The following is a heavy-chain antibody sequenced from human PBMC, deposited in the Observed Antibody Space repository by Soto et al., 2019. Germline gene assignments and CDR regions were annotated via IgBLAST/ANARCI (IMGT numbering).Heavy chain of an antibody. V-gene: IGHV4-39*07. D-gene: IGHD6-13*01. Sequence: PSETLSLTCTVSGGSISSSSYYWGWIRQPPGKGLEWIGEIYHSGSTNYNPSLKSRVTISVDKSKNQFSLKLSSVTAADTAVYYCARRGDSSWYYYWGQGTLVTVSS. J-gene: IGHJ4*02. CDR2: IYHSGST. CDR1: GGSISSSSYY. CDR3: ARRGDSSWYYY.